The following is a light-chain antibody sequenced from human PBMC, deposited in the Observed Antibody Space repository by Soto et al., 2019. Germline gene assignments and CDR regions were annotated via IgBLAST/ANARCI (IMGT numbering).Light chain of an antibody. CDR2: GAS. V-gene: IGKV3-15*01. J-gene: IGKJ4*01. CDR3: QQYHIWPLT. Sequence: EIVMTQSPATLSVSPGERATLSCRASQTVSSNLAWYQQKPGQAPRLLIYGASTRATDIPAKFSGSGSGTEFTLTISSLQSEDFAVFYCQQYHIWPLTFGGGIKVDIK. CDR1: QTVSSN.